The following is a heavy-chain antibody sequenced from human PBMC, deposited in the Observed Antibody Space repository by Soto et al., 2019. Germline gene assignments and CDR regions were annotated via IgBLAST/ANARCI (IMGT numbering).Heavy chain of an antibody. J-gene: IGHJ4*02. Sequence: EVQLVESGGGLVKPGGSLRLSCAASGFTFSSYSMNWVRQAPGKGLEWVSSISSSSSYIYYADSVKGRFTISRDNAKNSLYLQMNSLRAEDTAVYYCARPDYGGNSVGPNGYWGQGTLVTVSS. V-gene: IGHV3-21*01. CDR2: ISSSSSYI. D-gene: IGHD4-17*01. CDR3: ARPDYGGNSVGPNGY. CDR1: GFTFSSYS.